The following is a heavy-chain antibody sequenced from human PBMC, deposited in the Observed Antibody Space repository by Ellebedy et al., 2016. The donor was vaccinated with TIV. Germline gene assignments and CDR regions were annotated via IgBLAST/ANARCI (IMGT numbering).Heavy chain of an antibody. V-gene: IGHV3-30*03. Sequence: GESLKISXAASGFTFSSYGMHWVRQAPGKGLEWVAVISYDGSNKYYADSVKGRFTISRDNSKNTLYLQMNSLRAEDTAVYYCARTNTAMARGEDYWGQGTLVTVSS. CDR2: ISYDGSNK. CDR3: ARTNTAMARGEDY. J-gene: IGHJ4*02. D-gene: IGHD5-18*01. CDR1: GFTFSSYG.